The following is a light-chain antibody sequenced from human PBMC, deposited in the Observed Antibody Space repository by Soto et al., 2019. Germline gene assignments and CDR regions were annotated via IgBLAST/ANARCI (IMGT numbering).Light chain of an antibody. Sequence: EIVMTQSPATLSVSPGERATLSCRASQRVSSKLAWFQQQPGRAPRLLIYATSARATGIPARFSGSGSGTEFTLTISSLQSEDFAVYYCHQYSEWPLTFGGGTRVEIK. CDR3: HQYSEWPLT. CDR2: ATS. J-gene: IGKJ4*01. CDR1: QRVSSK. V-gene: IGKV3-15*01.